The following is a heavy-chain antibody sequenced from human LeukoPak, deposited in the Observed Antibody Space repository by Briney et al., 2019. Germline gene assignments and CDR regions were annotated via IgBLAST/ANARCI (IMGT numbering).Heavy chain of an antibody. Sequence: GESLQISCQGSGYSFTNSWIGWVRQLPGKGLEWMAIIYPGDSDTRYSPSFQGQVTLSADKSISAAYLQWSSLKASDTAMYYCARLVTSSSSSYFDYWGQGTLVTVSS. CDR2: IYPGDSDT. CDR1: GYSFTNSW. V-gene: IGHV5-51*01. J-gene: IGHJ4*02. D-gene: IGHD6-6*01. CDR3: ARLVTSSSSSYFDY.